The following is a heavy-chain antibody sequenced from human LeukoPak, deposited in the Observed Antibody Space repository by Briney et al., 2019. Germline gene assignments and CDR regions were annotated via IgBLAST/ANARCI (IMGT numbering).Heavy chain of an antibody. Sequence: KSSETLSLTCTVSGGSISTYYWSWIRQPPGRGLEWIGYIYTTESTNYNPSLESRVTISVDTSKNQFSLMLSSVTAADTAFYYCARRRTTGTTGYFDYWGQGILVTVSS. J-gene: IGHJ4*02. D-gene: IGHD1-1*01. CDR2: IYTTEST. CDR1: GGSISTYY. V-gene: IGHV4-4*09. CDR3: ARRRTTGTTGYFDY.